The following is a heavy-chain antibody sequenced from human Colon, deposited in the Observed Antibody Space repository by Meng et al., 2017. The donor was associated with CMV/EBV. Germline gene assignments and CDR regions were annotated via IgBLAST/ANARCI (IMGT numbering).Heavy chain of an antibody. CDR2: INLWNGNI. V-gene: IGHV1-18*01. CDR1: GYTFNNHG. Sequence: ASVKVSCKASGYTFNNHGINWVRQAPGQGLEWMGWINLWNGNIEYAQKFQGRITLTTDESTSTVYMELRSLTSDDTAVYYCARDLFSPGGNSCFDYWGQGTVVTVSS. J-gene: IGHJ4*02. CDR3: ARDLFSPGGNSCFDY. D-gene: IGHD3-16*01.